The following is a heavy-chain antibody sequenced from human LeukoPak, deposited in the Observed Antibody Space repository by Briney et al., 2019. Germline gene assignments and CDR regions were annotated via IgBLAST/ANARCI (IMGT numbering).Heavy chain of an antibody. D-gene: IGHD3-9*01. Sequence: GGSLRLSCAASGFIFSNYAMHWVRQAPGKGLEWVALISYDGSNTYYVDSVKGRFTISRDNSKNTLYLQMNNLRTEDTAVYYCASWGYDILDLYGTDVWGQGTTVTVSS. V-gene: IGHV3-30-3*01. CDR3: ASWGYDILDLYGTDV. CDR2: ISYDGSNT. CDR1: GFIFSNYA. J-gene: IGHJ6*02.